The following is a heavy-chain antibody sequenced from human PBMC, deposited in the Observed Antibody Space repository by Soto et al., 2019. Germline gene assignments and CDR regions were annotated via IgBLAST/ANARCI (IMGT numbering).Heavy chain of an antibody. CDR1: GGSFSGYY. V-gene: IGHV4-34*01. J-gene: IGHJ4*02. CDR2: INHSGST. D-gene: IGHD6-6*01. Sequence: SETLSLTCAVYGGSFSGYYRSWIRQPPGKGLEWIGEINHSGSTNYNPSLKSRVTISVDTSKNQFSLKLSSVTAADTAVYYCASSARQVAFVDYWGQGTLVTVSS. CDR3: ASSARQVAFVDY.